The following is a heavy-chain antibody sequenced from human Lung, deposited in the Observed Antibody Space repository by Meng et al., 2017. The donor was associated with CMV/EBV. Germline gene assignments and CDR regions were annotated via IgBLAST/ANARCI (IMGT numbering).Heavy chain of an antibody. V-gene: IGHV4-31*03. J-gene: IGHJ5*02. Sequence: QVELKEGGHGLVKPSQSLSLAVTVSCCSISRGGFYWSWIRQHPGKGLEWIWYIYYSGSTYYNPSLRSRVAISIDTSKNQFSLKLTSVTAADTAVYFCARTNYGDYNWFDPWGQGTLVTVSS. CDR2: IYYSGST. D-gene: IGHD4-17*01. CDR3: ARTNYGDYNWFDP. CDR1: CCSISRGGFY.